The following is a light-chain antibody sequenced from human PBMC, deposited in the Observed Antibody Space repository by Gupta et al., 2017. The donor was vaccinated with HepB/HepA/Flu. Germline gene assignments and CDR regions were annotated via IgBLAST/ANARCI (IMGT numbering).Light chain of an antibody. CDR2: GAS. V-gene: IGKV3-20*01. CDR1: QIVSNNY. CDR3: QQYGTSPMYT. Sequence: EIVFTQSPGTLSLSLGERTTVPCRASQIVSNNYLAWYQQKPGQAPRLLIYGASSRATGIPDRFSGSGSGTDFTLTISRLEPEDFAVYYCQQYGTSPMYTFGQGTKLEIK. J-gene: IGKJ2*01.